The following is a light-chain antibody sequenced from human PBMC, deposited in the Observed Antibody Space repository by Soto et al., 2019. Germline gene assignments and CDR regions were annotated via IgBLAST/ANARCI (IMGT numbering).Light chain of an antibody. CDR3: QQYYVWNT. CDR1: QSVDSK. Sequence: VITQSPATLSVSPGERAIFSCRASQSVDSKLAWYQQKLGQAPRLLIYDASTRATGIPARFGGSGSGTEFTLTISSLQSEDFAIYYCQQYYVWNTFGGGTKV. V-gene: IGKV3D-15*01. J-gene: IGKJ4*01. CDR2: DAS.